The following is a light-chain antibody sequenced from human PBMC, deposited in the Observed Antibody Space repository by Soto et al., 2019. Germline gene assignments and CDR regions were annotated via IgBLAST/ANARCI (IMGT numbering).Light chain of an antibody. CDR3: QQYGSSLPIT. CDR1: HSVSSSS. Sequence: DIVLTQSPGILSFSPGETATLSCRASHSVSSSSFAWYQQKAGQAPRLLIYAASNRATGIPDRFSGSGSGTDFTLTISRLEPEDFVVYYCQQYGSSLPITFGQGTRLEIK. J-gene: IGKJ5*01. V-gene: IGKV3-20*01. CDR2: AAS.